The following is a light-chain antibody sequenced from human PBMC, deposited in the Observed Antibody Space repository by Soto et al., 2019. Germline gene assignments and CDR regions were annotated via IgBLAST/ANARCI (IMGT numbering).Light chain of an antibody. CDR1: QSVRNY. CDR3: QQRSKMPLT. CDR2: DAS. J-gene: IGKJ1*01. Sequence: EIVLTQSPATLSLSPGETATLSCRASQSVRNYLAWYQQKPGQAPRLLIYDASNRATGIPARFSGTGSETDFTLTISSLEPEDFAIYYCQQRSKMPLTFGHGTEVDIK. V-gene: IGKV3-11*01.